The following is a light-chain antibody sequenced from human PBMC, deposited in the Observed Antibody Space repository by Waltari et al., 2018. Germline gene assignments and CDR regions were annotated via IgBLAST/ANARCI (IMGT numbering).Light chain of an antibody. J-gene: IGKJ4*01. CDR1: QSLLYSSNNKNY. V-gene: IGKV4-1*01. CDR3: QQYYGTPLT. Sequence: DIVMTQSPDSLAVSLGERVTINCKSSQSLLYSSNNKNYLAWYQQKPGQAPKLLIYWSSTRESGVPNRFSGSGSGTDFTLTISGLQAEDVAVYYCQQYYGTPLTFGGGTKVEIK. CDR2: WSS.